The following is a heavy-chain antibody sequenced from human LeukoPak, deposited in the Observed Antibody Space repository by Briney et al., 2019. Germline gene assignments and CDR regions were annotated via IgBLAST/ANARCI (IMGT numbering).Heavy chain of an antibody. Sequence: GSLRLSCATSGFTFSSYGMHWVRQAPGKGLEWVAVIWYDGSNKYYGDSVKGRFTISRDNSKKTLYLQMNSLRVEDTAVYYCARGDGYNDAEYLQHWGQGTLVTVS. J-gene: IGHJ1*01. V-gene: IGHV3-33*01. CDR3: ARGDGYNDAEYLQH. CDR1: GFTFSSYG. D-gene: IGHD5-24*01. CDR2: IWYDGSNK.